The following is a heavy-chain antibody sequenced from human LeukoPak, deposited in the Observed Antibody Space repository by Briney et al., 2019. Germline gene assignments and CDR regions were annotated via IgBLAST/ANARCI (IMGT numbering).Heavy chain of an antibody. CDR1: GGTFSSYA. J-gene: IGHJ4*02. CDR3: ARGGDYYDSRS. CDR2: IIPIFGTA. D-gene: IGHD3-22*01. V-gene: IGHV1-69*13. Sequence: GASVKVSCKASGGTFSSYAISRVRQAPGQGLEWVGGIIPIFGTANHPQKFQGRVTITADESTSTAYMELSSLRSEDTAVYYGARGGDYYDSRSWGQGTLVTVSS.